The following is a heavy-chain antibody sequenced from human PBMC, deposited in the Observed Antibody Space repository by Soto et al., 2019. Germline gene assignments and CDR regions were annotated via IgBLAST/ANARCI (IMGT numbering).Heavy chain of an antibody. D-gene: IGHD3-22*01. J-gene: IGHJ4*02. CDR3: ARGSVDTVDSSGLYEY. Sequence: SETLSLTCAVYGGSFSPYYWSWIRQPPGKGLEWIGEINHSGGTSYNPSLKSRVTISVDTSKSQFSLKLTSVTAADRAVYYCARGSVDTVDSSGLYEYWGQGSPVTVSS. CDR2: INHSGGT. V-gene: IGHV4-34*01. CDR1: GGSFSPYY.